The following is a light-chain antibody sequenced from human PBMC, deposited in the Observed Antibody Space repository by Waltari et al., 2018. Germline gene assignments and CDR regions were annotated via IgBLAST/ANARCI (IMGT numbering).Light chain of an antibody. Sequence: QLVLTQSPSASASLGASVKLTCTLSSGPSSYAIAWHQQQPEKGPRYLMKLNSDGSHSKADGIPDRFSGSSSGAERYLTISSLQSEDEADYYCQTWGTGIVLFGGGTKLTVL. V-gene: IGLV4-69*01. CDR2: LNSDGSH. CDR3: QTWGTGIVL. J-gene: IGLJ2*01. CDR1: SGPSSYA.